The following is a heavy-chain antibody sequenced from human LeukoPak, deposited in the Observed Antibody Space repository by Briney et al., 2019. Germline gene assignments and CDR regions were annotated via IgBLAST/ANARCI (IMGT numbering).Heavy chain of an antibody. CDR2: IYSGGST. D-gene: IGHD3-9*01. V-gene: IGHV3-53*01. Sequence: PGGSLRLSCAASGFTVSSNYKSWVRQAPGKGLEWVSVIYSGGSTYYADSVKGRFTISRDNSKNTLYLQMNSLRAEDTAVYYCARWDYDILTGYYKGYFQHWGQGTLVTVSS. J-gene: IGHJ1*01. CDR3: ARWDYDILTGYYKGYFQH. CDR1: GFTVSSNY.